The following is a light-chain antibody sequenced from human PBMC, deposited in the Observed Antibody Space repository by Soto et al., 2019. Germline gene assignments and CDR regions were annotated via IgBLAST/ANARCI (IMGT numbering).Light chain of an antibody. CDR2: DAS. CDR3: QQYKSYSGA. Sequence: GDRVTIPCRASQSLGDWLARTQQKPGKAHKLMIDDASRLESGVPSRFSGSGSGTEFTLTSSSLQPDDFATYYGQQYKSYSGAVGQGTRV. V-gene: IGKV1-5*01. CDR1: QSLGDW. J-gene: IGKJ1*01.